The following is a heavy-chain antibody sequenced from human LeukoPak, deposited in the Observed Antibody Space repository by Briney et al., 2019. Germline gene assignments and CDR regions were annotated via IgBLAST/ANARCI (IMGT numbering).Heavy chain of an antibody. Sequence: PGGSLRLSCAASGFTFSSYAISWVRQAPGKGLEWVSAISGSGGSTYYADSVKGRFTISRDNSKNTLYLQMNSLRAEDTAVYYCAARPGGDYYDSSGYYFDYWGQGTLVTVSS. CDR3: AARPGGDYYDSSGYYFDY. CDR1: GFTFSSYA. D-gene: IGHD3-22*01. CDR2: ISGSGGST. V-gene: IGHV3-23*01. J-gene: IGHJ4*02.